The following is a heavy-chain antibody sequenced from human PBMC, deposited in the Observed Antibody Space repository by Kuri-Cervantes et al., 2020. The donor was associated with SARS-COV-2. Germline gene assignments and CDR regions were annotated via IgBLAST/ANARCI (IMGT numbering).Heavy chain of an antibody. D-gene: IGHD3-16*01. CDR3: ARLLPGPVDY. J-gene: IGHJ4*02. CDR1: GGSISSSSYY. V-gene: IGHV4-39*01. Sequence: SETLSLTCTVSGGSISSSSYYWGWIRQPPGKGLEWIGSIYYSGSTYYNPSLKSRVTISVDTPKNQFSLKLSSVTAAGTAVYYCARLLPGPVDYWGQGTLVTVSS. CDR2: IYYSGST.